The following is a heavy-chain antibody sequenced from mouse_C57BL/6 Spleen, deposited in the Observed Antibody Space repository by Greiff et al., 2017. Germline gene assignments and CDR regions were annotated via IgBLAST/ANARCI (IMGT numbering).Heavy chain of an antibody. V-gene: IGHV1-55*01. J-gene: IGHJ1*03. CDR2: IYPGSGST. Sequence: QVQLQQPGAELVKPGASVKMSCKASGYTFTSYWITWVKQRPGQGLEWIGDIYPGSGSTNYNEKFKSKATLTVDTSSSTAYMQLSSLTSEDSAVYYCARASGSSFPWYCDVWGTGTTVTVSS. CDR3: ARASGSSFPWYCDV. D-gene: IGHD1-1*01. CDR1: GYTFTSYW.